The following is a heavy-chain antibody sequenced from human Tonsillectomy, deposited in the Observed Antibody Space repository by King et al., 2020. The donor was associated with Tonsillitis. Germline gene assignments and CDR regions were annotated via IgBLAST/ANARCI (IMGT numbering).Heavy chain of an antibody. D-gene: IGHD6-19*01. CDR3: ARGGSPGGWYLDY. Sequence: QLVQSGGGLVKPGGSLRLSCATSGFTFSSYSMNWVRQAPGKGLEWVSSISSSSSYIFYADSVKGRFTISRHNAKNSLYLQMNSLRAEDTAVYYCARGGSPGGWYLDYWGQGTLVTVSS. CDR1: GFTFSSYS. J-gene: IGHJ4*02. CDR2: ISSSSSYI. V-gene: IGHV3-21*01.